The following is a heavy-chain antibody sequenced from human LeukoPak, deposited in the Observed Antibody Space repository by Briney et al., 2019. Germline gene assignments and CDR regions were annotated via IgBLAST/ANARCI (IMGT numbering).Heavy chain of an antibody. CDR2: IYTSGST. J-gene: IGHJ6*03. Sequence: SETLSPTCTVSGGSISSYYWSWIRQPAGKGLEWIGRIYTSGSTNYNPSLKSRVTMSVDTSKNQFSLKLSSVTAADTAVYYCARVLRYCSSTSCYKAGGFYYYYMDVWGKGTTVTVSS. V-gene: IGHV4-4*07. D-gene: IGHD2-2*01. CDR1: GGSISSYY. CDR3: ARVLRYCSSTSCYKAGGFYYYYMDV.